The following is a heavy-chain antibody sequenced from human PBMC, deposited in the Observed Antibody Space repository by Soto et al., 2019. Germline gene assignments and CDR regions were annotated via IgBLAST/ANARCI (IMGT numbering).Heavy chain of an antibody. Sequence: QVQPVESGGGVVQPGRSLRLSCAASGFTFSSYGMHWVRQAPGKGLEWVAVISYDGSNKYYADSVKGRFTISRDNSKNTLYLQMNSLRAEDTAVYYCAKDPSWQGGGYYYYGMDVWGQGTTVTVSS. J-gene: IGHJ6*02. CDR3: AKDPSWQGGGYYYYGMDV. V-gene: IGHV3-30*18. CDR1: GFTFSSYG. CDR2: ISYDGSNK. D-gene: IGHD1-26*01.